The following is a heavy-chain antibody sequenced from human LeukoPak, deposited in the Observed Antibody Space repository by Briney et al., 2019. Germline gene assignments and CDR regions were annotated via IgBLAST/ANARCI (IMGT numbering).Heavy chain of an antibody. CDR3: ARHRGYYYYYMDV. CDR2: IHHSGIT. Sequence: SETLSLTCTVSGYSISSGYFWGWIRQPPGKGLEWIGSIHHSGITNYNPSLKSRVTISVDTSKNQFSLKLSSVTAADTAVYYCARHRGYYYYYMDVWGKGTTVTISS. CDR1: GYSISSGYF. J-gene: IGHJ6*03. V-gene: IGHV4-38-2*02.